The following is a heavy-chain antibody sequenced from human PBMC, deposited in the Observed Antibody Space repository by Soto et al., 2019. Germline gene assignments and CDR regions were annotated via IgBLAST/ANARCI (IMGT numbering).Heavy chain of an antibody. CDR2: TIPILAIT. D-gene: IGHD3-22*01. CDR3: ARGGDGSGSESVFDV. V-gene: IGHV1-69*02. J-gene: IGHJ3*01. Sequence: QVHLVQSGAVVKKPGSSMTVSCKTSGATFSTYPITWVRQAPGQVLEWMGRTIPILAITDYAQKFQGRVTITADRATTTAYMEFTSLKFEDTAVYYCARGGDGSGSESVFDVWGQGTMVTVSS. CDR1: GATFSTYP.